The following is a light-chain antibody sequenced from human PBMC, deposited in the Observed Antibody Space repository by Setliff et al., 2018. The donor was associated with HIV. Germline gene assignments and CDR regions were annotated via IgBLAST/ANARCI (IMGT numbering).Light chain of an antibody. CDR2: EVT. CDR1: SSDIGGCNF. V-gene: IGLV2-14*01. J-gene: IGLJ1*01. Sequence: QSVLTQPASVSGSPGQSITISCTGTSSDIGGCNFVSWYQHHPGKAPKLMIYEVTNRPSGVSNRFSGSKSGNTASLTISGLQADDEADYYCSSYTSSSPDVFGTGTKVTVL. CDR3: SSYTSSSPDV.